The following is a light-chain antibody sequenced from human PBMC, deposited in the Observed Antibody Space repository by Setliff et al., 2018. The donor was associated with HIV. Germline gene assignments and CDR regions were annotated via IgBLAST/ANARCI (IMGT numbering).Light chain of an antibody. CDR2: EVS. V-gene: IGLV2-14*01. CDR3: SSYTSSSTLLYR. CDR1: SSDVGGYNY. Sequence: QSALTQPASVSGSPGQSITISCTGASSDVGGYNYVSWYQQYPGKAPKLMIYEVSNRPSGVSNRFSGSKSGNTASLTISGRQTEDEADYYCSSYTSSSTLLYRFGPGTKVT. J-gene: IGLJ1*01.